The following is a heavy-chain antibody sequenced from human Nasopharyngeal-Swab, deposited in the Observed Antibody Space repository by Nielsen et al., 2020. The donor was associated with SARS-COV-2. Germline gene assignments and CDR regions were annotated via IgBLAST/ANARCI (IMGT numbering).Heavy chain of an antibody. J-gene: IGHJ4*02. CDR2: VISKGNNYAT. CDR3: TRCGGGCYSGRDY. Sequence: GESLKISCAASCFTFSDSAIHWVRQASGKGLEWVGRVISKGNNYATAYSASVKGRFIIFRDDPTNTAYLQMNSLKTEDTAMYYCTRCGGGCYSGRDYWGQGTLVTVSS. D-gene: IGHD2-15*01. CDR1: CFTFSDSA. V-gene: IGHV3-73*01.